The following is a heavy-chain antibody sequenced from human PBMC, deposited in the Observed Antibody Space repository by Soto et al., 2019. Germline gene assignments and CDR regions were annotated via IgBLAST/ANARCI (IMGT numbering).Heavy chain of an antibody. V-gene: IGHV3-11*01. CDR3: AREGAAKPFYGMDV. CDR2: ISSSGSTI. CDR1: GFTFSDFY. J-gene: IGHJ6*02. D-gene: IGHD6-13*01. Sequence: QVQLVESGGGLVKPGRSLRLSCAASGFTFSDFYMTWIRQAPGKGLEWVSYISSSGSTIYYADSVKGLFTISRDNAKNSLYLQMNSLRAEDTAVYYCAREGAAKPFYGMDVWGQGTTVTVSS.